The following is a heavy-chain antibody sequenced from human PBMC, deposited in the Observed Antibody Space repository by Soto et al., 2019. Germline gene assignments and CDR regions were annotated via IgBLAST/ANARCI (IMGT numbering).Heavy chain of an antibody. V-gene: IGHV3-7*01. Sequence: PGGSLRLSCAASAFTFSSYWMTWVRQSPGKGLEWVASIKEDGSEKYYLDSVKGRFTISRDNAKNSLYLQMNSLRAEDTAVYYCARHTSGWHYYDYWGQGTPVTVSS. J-gene: IGHJ4*02. D-gene: IGHD6-19*01. CDR1: AFTFSSYW. CDR3: ARHTSGWHYYDY. CDR2: IKEDGSEK.